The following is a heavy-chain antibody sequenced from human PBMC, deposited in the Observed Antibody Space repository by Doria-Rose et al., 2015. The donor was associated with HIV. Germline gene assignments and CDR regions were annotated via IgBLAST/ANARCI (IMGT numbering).Heavy chain of an antibody. CDR3: ARIKSSRWYHKYYFDF. CDR1: GVSLSSPGMG. J-gene: IGHJ4*02. CDR2: IVSDDGR. Sequence: QITLKESGPVLVKPTETLTLTCTVSGVSLSSPGMGVSWIRQPPGKALEWLANIVSDDGRFYKTSLKSRLTISSGPSKSQVVLTMTDMDPVGTATYYCARIKSSRWYHKYYFDFWGQGTLVIVSA. D-gene: IGHD6-13*01. V-gene: IGHV2-26*01.